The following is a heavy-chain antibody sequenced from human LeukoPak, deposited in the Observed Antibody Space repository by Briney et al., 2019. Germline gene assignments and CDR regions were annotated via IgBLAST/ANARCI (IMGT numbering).Heavy chain of an antibody. CDR1: GVTFTDFV. D-gene: IGHD3-22*01. CDR2: IIPIFNTA. Sequence: GASVKVSCKASGVTFTDFVISWVRQAPGQGLEWMGGIIPIFNTANYGKKFQGRVTITADESTSTAYMELSSLRSEDTAVYYCARDHQGGSFYYDSSGYSGGPNWFDPWGQGTLVTVSS. CDR3: ARDHQGGSFYYDSSGYSGGPNWFDP. J-gene: IGHJ5*02. V-gene: IGHV1-69*13.